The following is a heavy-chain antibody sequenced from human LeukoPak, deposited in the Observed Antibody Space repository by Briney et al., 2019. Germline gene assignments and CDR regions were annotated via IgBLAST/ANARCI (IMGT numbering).Heavy chain of an antibody. CDR2: IWYDGSNK. V-gene: IGHV3-33*01. CDR3: AREQYSLFCY. CDR1: GITFSNYG. Sequence: GRSLRLSCAAPGITFSNYGMHCVRQAPGKGLEWVAVIWYDGSNKYYADSVKGRFTISRDNSKNTLYLQMNSLRAEDTAVYYCAREQYSLFCYCGQGTLVTVSS. J-gene: IGHJ4*02. D-gene: IGHD6-6*01.